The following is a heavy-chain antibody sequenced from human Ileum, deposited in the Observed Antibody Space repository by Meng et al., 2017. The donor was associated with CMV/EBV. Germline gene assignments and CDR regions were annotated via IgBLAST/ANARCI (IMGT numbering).Heavy chain of an antibody. V-gene: IGHV3-30-3*01. D-gene: IGHD6-6*01. CDR1: SYA. J-gene: IGHJ5*02. Sequence: SYAMHWVRQAPGKGLEWVAVISYDGSNKYYADPVKGRFTISRDNSKNTLYLQMNSLRAEDTAVYYCARDSTRSRAVVTARPSWFDPWGQGTLVTVSS. CDR2: ISYDGSNK. CDR3: ARDSTRSRAVVTARPSWFDP.